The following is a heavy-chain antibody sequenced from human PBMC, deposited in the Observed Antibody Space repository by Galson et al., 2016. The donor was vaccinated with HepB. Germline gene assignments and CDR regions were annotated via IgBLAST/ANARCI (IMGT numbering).Heavy chain of an antibody. D-gene: IGHD3-10*02. Sequence: SVKVSCKASGYRFTSYYIYWVRQAPGQGLEWMGIINPSGGSTSYAQKFQGRVTMTRDTSTSTVYMELSRLTSEDTAVYYCTRDSGTMLLLYSIDYWGQGTLVTVSS. CDR3: TRDSGTMLLLYSIDY. V-gene: IGHV1-46*01. CDR1: GYRFTSYY. J-gene: IGHJ4*02. CDR2: INPSGGST.